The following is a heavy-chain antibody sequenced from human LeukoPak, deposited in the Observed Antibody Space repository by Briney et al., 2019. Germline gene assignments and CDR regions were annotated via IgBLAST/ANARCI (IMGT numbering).Heavy chain of an antibody. CDR2: INHSGST. Sequence: SETLSLTCAVYAGSFSGYYLSWIRQTPGKGLEWIGEINHSGSTNYNPSLKSRVTISVDTSKNQFSLKLSSVTAADTAVYYCGADSSGYSPTIDYWGQGTLVTVSS. J-gene: IGHJ4*02. CDR3: GADSSGYSPTIDY. V-gene: IGHV4-34*01. D-gene: IGHD3-22*01. CDR1: AGSFSGYY.